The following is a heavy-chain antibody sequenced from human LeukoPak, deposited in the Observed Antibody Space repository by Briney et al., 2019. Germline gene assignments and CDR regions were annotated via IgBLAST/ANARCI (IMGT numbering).Heavy chain of an antibody. V-gene: IGHV3-7*01. D-gene: IGHD2-21*02. Sequence: GSLRLSCAASGFTFSDYWMNWVRQAPGKGLEWVANIDQDGGGKYYLDSAKGRFTISRDNAKSSLYLQIDSLRAEDTAVYYCARGDWAPFDYWGQGSLLTVSS. J-gene: IGHJ4*02. CDR2: IDQDGGGK. CDR3: ARGDWAPFDY. CDR1: GFTFSDYW.